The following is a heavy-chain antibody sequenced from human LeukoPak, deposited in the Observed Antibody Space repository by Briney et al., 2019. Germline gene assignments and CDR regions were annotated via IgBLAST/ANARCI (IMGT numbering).Heavy chain of an antibody. CDR1: GYTFTGYY. V-gene: IGHV1-2*02. CDR2: INPNSGGT. J-gene: IGHJ6*02. Sequence: ASVKVSCKASGYTFTGYYMHWVRQAPGQGLEWMGWINPNSGGTNYAQKFQGRVTMTRDTSISTAYMELSRLRSDDTAVYYCARVIAVAGHSLYYYYYGMDVWGQGTTVTVSS. D-gene: IGHD6-19*01. CDR3: ARVIAVAGHSLYYYYYGMDV.